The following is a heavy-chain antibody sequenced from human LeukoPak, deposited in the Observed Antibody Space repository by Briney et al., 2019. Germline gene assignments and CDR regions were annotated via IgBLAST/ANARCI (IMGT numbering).Heavy chain of an antibody. D-gene: IGHD3-3*01. CDR1: GVSLSSYY. Sequence: SETLSLTCNVSGVSLSSYYWGWIRQSPGKGLEWLGYISDTGKTDYNPSLKSRGTLSLDMSKNLVSLRLTSVPAADTAVYYCVTGYYEPFDNWGRGTLVIVPS. CDR3: VTGYYEPFDN. J-gene: IGHJ4*02. V-gene: IGHV4-59*01. CDR2: ISDTGKT.